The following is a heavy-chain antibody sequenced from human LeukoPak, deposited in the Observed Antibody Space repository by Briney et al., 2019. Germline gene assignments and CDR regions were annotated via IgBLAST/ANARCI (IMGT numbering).Heavy chain of an antibody. CDR1: GYTFTSYA. Sequence: ASVKVSCKASGYTFTSYAMHWVRQAPGQRLEWMGWINAGNGNTKYSQKFQGRVTITRDTSASTAYMELSSLRSEDTAVYYCARGQQLVLEPFDYWGQGTLVTVSS. V-gene: IGHV1-3*01. CDR2: INAGNGNT. CDR3: ARGQQLVLEPFDY. J-gene: IGHJ4*02. D-gene: IGHD6-13*01.